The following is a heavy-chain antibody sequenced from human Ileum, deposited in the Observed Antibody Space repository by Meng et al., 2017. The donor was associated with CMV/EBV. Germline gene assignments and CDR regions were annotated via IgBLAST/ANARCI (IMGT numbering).Heavy chain of an antibody. J-gene: IGHJ5*02. CDR3: ARGNWFDP. V-gene: IGHV1-69*05. CDR2: ITPVFGAP. CDR1: GGAFSTFA. Sequence: GNVSCKASGGAFSTFAVGWVRQAPGQGLEWIGGITPVFGAPKYADNFQGRVSITTDESRTTTFLELTSLESDDTAVYYCARGNWFDPWGQGTLVTVSS.